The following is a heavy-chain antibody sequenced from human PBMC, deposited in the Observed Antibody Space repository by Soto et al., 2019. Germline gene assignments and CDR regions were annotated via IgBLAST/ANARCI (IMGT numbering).Heavy chain of an antibody. CDR1: GFTFSDYY. D-gene: IGHD1-20*01. J-gene: IGHJ4*02. CDR3: ARGNWNGGTPNY. CDR2: ISSSSTST. V-gene: IGHV3-11*06. Sequence: RRLSCTASGFTFSDYYMTWIRQAPGMGLEYLSYISSSSTSTNYADSVKGRFTISRDNAKNSLYLQMNSLRAEDTAVYYCARGNWNGGTPNYWGPGTLVTVSS.